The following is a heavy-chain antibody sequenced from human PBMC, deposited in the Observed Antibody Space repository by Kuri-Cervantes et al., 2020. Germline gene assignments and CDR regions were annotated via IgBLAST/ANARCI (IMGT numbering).Heavy chain of an antibody. CDR3: ARGGPENSGIWEGFDP. CDR1: GYTFTGYY. Sequence: ASVKVSCKASGYTFTGYYMHWVRRAPGQGLEWMGWINPNSGGTNYAQKFQGRVTMTRDTSISTAYMELSRLRSDDTAVYYCARGGPENSGIWEGFDPWGQGTLVTVSS. V-gene: IGHV1-2*02. J-gene: IGHJ5*02. D-gene: IGHD1-26*01. CDR2: INPNSGGT.